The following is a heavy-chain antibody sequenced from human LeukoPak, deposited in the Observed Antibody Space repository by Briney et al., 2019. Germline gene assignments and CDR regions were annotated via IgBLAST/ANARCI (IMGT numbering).Heavy chain of an antibody. D-gene: IGHD6-13*01. Sequence: GGSLRLSCAASGFTFSSYAMSWVRQAPGKGLEWVSAISGSGGSTYYADSVKGRFTISRDNSKNTLYLQMNSLRAEDTAVYYCAKVKSKLAAAGYYFDYWGQGTLVTVS. V-gene: IGHV3-23*01. CDR3: AKVKSKLAAAGYYFDY. J-gene: IGHJ4*02. CDR1: GFTFSSYA. CDR2: ISGSGGST.